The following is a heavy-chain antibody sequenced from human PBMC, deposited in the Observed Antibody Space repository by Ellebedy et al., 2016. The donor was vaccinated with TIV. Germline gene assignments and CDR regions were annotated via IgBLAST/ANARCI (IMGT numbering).Heavy chain of an antibody. CDR3: ATDGSYGDYLSPTHAFVI. CDR2: MRQDGNDK. D-gene: IGHD4-17*01. J-gene: IGHJ3*02. CDR1: GFSFRSYW. V-gene: IGHV3-7*01. Sequence: GGSLRLSCAASGFSFRSYWMSWVRQAPGKGLEWVANMRQDGNDKYYVDSVRGRFTISRDNANNSLYLHLNSLRAEDTAMYYCATDGSYGDYLSPTHAFVIWGQGTMVTVSS.